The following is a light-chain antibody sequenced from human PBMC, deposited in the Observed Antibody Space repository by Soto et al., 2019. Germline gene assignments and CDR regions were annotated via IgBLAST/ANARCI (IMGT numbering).Light chain of an antibody. Sequence: ETVLTQSPATLSVSPGDGATLSCRPSQSISTNLAWYQQKPGQAPRVLIYGASTRPAGIPPRFRGSRSETEFTLTISSLLSEDFAVYYCQQYDNWPPITFGQGTRLEIK. CDR3: QQYDNWPPIT. J-gene: IGKJ5*01. CDR1: QSISTN. CDR2: GAS. V-gene: IGKV3-15*01.